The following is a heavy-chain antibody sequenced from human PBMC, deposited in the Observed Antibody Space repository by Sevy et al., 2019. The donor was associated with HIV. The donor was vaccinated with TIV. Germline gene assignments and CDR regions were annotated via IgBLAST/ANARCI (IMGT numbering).Heavy chain of an antibody. CDR1: GFTFSSSI. Sequence: GGSLRLSCAASGFTFSSSIMNWVRQAPGKGLEWVSSISTSSSYIYYADSLKGRFTISRDNAKNSLYLQMNSLRAEDTALYYCAKVVRGDHYFDYWGQGTLVTVSS. CDR2: ISTSSSYI. D-gene: IGHD3-10*01. J-gene: IGHJ4*02. CDR3: AKVVRGDHYFDY. V-gene: IGHV3-21*01.